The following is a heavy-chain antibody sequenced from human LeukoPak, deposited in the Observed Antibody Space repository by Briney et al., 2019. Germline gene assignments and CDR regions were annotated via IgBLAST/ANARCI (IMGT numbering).Heavy chain of an antibody. CDR1: GYTFTSYD. Sequence: ASVKVSCKASGYTFTSYDINWVRQATGQGLEWMGWMNPNSGNTGYAQKLQGRVTMTTDTSTSTAYMELRSLRSEDTAVYYCARHLKDIVVVVAATNLHQDDAFDIWGQGTMVTVSS. V-gene: IGHV1-8*01. CDR3: ARHLKDIVVVVAATNLHQDDAFDI. J-gene: IGHJ3*02. D-gene: IGHD2-15*01. CDR2: MNPNSGNT.